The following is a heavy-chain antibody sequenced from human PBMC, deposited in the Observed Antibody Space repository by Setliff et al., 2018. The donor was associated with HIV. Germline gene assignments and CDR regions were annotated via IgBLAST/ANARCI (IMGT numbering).Heavy chain of an antibody. CDR2: VSYGGTNT. CDR3: ARVRYCGSPSCRKEFDF. CDR1: GFAFSSYA. V-gene: IGHV3-30*04. J-gene: IGHJ4*02. Sequence: GGSLRLSCAASGFAFSSYAMHWVRQAPGKGLEWVAVVSYGGTNTYYADSVKGRFIISRDDSESTLFLQMNSLRVDDTAVYYCARVRYCGSPSCRKEFDFWGQGTLVTVSS. D-gene: IGHD2-21*01.